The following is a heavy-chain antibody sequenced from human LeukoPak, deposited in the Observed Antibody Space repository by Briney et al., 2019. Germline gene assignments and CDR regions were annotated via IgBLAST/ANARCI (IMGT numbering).Heavy chain of an antibody. V-gene: IGHV4-4*07. J-gene: IGHJ3*02. CDR1: GGSISSYY. D-gene: IGHD6-19*01. CDR2: IYTSGST. Sequence: SEALSLTCAVSGGSISSYYWSWIRQPAGKGLEWIGRIYTSGSTNYNPSLKSRVTMSVDTSKNQFSLKLSSVTAADTAVYYCARDLGQWSVFDIWGQGTMVTVSS. CDR3: ARDLGQWSVFDI.